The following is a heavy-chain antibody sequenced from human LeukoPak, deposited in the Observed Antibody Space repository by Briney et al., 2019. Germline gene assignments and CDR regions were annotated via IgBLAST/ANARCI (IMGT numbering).Heavy chain of an antibody. CDR3: AREIDSSGWYYFDY. CDR1: GYTFTSCA. V-gene: IGHV1-3*01. J-gene: IGHJ4*02. Sequence: ASVKVSCKASGYTFTSCAMHWVRQAPGQRLEWMGWINAGNGNTKYSQKFQGRVTITRDTSASTAYMELSSLRSEDTAVYYCAREIDSSGWYYFDYWGQGTLVTVSS. D-gene: IGHD6-19*01. CDR2: INAGNGNT.